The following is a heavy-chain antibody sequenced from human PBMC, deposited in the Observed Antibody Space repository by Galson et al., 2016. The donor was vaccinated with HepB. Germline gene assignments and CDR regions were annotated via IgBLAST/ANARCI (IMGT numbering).Heavy chain of an antibody. J-gene: IGHJ4*02. CDR3: AREVWRNYYGSGSYYEIDY. CDR2: VSAYSGNT. V-gene: IGHV1-18*01. D-gene: IGHD3-10*01. Sequence: SVKVSCKASGYTFTSYAISWVRQAPGQGLEWVGWVSAYSGNTNNAQKVQDRVTMTTDTSTSTAYMELRSLRSDDTAVYYCAREVWRNYYGSGSYYEIDYWGQGTLVTVSS. CDR1: GYTFTSYA.